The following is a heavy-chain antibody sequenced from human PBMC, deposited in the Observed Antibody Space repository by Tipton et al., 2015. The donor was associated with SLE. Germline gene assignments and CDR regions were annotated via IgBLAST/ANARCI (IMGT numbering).Heavy chain of an antibody. CDR1: GFTFSSYA. Sequence: SLRLSCAASGFTFSSYAMSWVRQAPGKGLEWVSAISGSGGSTYYADSVKGRFTITRDNSKNTLYLQMNSLRAEDTAVYYCAKGVVVTFGGVMGYWGQGTLVTVSS. D-gene: IGHD3-16*01. CDR2: ISGSGGST. V-gene: IGHV3-23*01. CDR3: AKGVVVTFGGVMGY. J-gene: IGHJ4*02.